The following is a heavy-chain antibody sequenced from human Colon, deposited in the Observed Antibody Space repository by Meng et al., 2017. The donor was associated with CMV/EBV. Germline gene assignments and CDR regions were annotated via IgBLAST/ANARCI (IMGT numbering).Heavy chain of an antibody. Sequence: EVQLLESGGSLVQPGGSLRLSCIVSGFTVSDYYMIWVRQAPGKVPEWVSVIYSTGTTHYGDSVSGRFTISRDTSKNMLYLQMNNLRAEDTAVYYCARGERLGIGFTNYLEYWGQGALVTVSS. CDR1: GFTVSDYY. D-gene: IGHD7-27*01. CDR3: ARGERLGIGFTNYLEY. CDR2: IYSTGTT. V-gene: IGHV3-66*01. J-gene: IGHJ4*02.